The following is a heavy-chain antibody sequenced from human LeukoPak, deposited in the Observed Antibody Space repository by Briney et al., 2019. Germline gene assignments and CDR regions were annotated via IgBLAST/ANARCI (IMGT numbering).Heavy chain of an antibody. V-gene: IGHV3-53*01. CDR1: GFTVSRSF. J-gene: IGHJ3*02. CDR2: LYRDGGTT. Sequence: GGSLRLSCAASGFTVSRSFMNWVRQAPGKGLEWLAILYRDGGTTYYADSVKGRFTISRDSSKNTLYLQMNSLRAEDTAVYYCAEIIAVAGTGEDNVFDIWGQGTMVTVSS. D-gene: IGHD6-13*01. CDR3: AEIIAVAGTGEDNVFDI.